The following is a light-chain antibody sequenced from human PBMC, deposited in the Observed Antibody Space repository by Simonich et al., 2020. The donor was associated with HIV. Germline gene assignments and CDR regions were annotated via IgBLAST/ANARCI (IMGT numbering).Light chain of an antibody. J-gene: IGKJ1*01. CDR1: QSVLYSSNNKNY. V-gene: IGKV4-1*01. CDR2: WAS. CDR3: QQYYITPQT. Sequence: DIVMTQSPDSLALSLGERATINCTSSQSVLYSSNNKNYLAWYQHKPGQPPNLLIYWASALESGVPDRFSGSGSETDFTLTISSLQAEDVAVYYCQQYYITPQTFGQGTKVEIK.